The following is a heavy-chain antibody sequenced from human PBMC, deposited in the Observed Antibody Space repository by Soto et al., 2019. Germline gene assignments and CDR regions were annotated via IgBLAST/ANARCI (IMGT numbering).Heavy chain of an antibody. D-gene: IGHD3-16*02. CDR3: AKDLQVLVWGSYREFDY. Sequence: GGSLRLSCAASGFTFSSYAMSWVRQAPGKGLEWVSAISGSGSSTYYADSVKGRFTISRDNSKNTLYLQMNSLRAEDTAVYYCAKDLQVLVWGSYREFDYWGPGTLVTVSS. J-gene: IGHJ4*02. V-gene: IGHV3-23*01. CDR1: GFTFSSYA. CDR2: ISGSGSST.